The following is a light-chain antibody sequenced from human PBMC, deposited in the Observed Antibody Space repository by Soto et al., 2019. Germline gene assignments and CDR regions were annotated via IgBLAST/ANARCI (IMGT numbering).Light chain of an antibody. CDR1: QSVKNN. CDR2: GTS. V-gene: IGKV3-15*01. CDR3: QQYNEWPRS. Sequence: EIVMKQSPATVSVSPGERATLSCRASQSVKNNLAWYQEKPGQVPRLLIHGTSTRATGIPARFSGSGSGTEFTLTISSLQSEDFAVYYCQQYNEWPRSFGQGTKVDIK. J-gene: IGKJ1*01.